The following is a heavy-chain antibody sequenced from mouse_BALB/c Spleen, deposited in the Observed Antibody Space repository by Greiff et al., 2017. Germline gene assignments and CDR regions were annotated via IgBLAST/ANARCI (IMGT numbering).Heavy chain of an antibody. V-gene: IGHV14-3*02. Sequence: EVKLVESGAELVKPGASVKLSCTASGFNIKDTYMHWVKQRPEQGLEWIGRIDPANGNTKYDPKFQGKATITADTSSNTAYLQLSSLTSEDTAVYYCARGGVDGYLAWFAYWGQGTLVTVSA. J-gene: IGHJ3*01. CDR3: ARGGVDGYLAWFAY. CDR2: IDPANGNT. D-gene: IGHD2-3*01. CDR1: GFNIKDTY.